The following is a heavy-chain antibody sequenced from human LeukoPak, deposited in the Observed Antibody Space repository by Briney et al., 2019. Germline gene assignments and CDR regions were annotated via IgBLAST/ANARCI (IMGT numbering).Heavy chain of an antibody. CDR3: ARVNRLWFGEIRAFDI. D-gene: IGHD3-10*01. V-gene: IGHV4-59*01. CDR2: IYYSGST. Sequence: PSETLSLTCTVSGGSISSYYWSWVRQPPGKGLEWIGYIYYSGSTNYNPSLKSRVTISVDTSKNQFSLKLSSVTAADTAVYYCARVNRLWFGEIRAFDIWGQGTIVTVSS. CDR1: GGSISSYY. J-gene: IGHJ3*02.